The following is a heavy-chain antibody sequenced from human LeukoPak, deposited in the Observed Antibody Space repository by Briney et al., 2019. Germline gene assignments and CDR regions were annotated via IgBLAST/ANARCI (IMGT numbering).Heavy chain of an antibody. J-gene: IGHJ4*02. CDR2: IYPGDSDT. D-gene: IGHD6-13*01. Sequence: PGASLKISCKGSGYSFTSYWIGWVRQMPGKGLEWMGIIYPGDSDTRYSPSFQGQVTISADKSISTAYLQWSSLKASDTAMYYCARHDSRASIAAAGIYYWGQGTLVTVSS. CDR1: GYSFTSYW. V-gene: IGHV5-51*01. CDR3: ARHDSRASIAAAGIYY.